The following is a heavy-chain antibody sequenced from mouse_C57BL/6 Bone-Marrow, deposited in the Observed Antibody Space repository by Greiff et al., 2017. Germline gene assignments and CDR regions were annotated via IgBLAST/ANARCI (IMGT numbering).Heavy chain of an antibody. CDR2: IDPSDSYT. Sequence: QVQLQPPGAELVRPGTSVKLSCKASGYTFTSYWMHWVKQRPGQGLEWIGVIDPSDSYTNYNQKFKGKATLTVDTSSSTAYMQLSSLTSEDSAVYYCAGTAQATFLYYYAMDYWGQGTSVTVSS. V-gene: IGHV1-59*01. D-gene: IGHD3-2*02. CDR1: GYTFTSYW. CDR3: AGTAQATFLYYYAMDY. J-gene: IGHJ4*01.